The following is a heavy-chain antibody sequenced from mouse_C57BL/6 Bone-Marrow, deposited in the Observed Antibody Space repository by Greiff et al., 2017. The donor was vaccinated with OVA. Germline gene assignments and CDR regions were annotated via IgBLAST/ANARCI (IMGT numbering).Heavy chain of an antibody. J-gene: IGHJ2*01. V-gene: IGHV1-78*01. CDR3: ARLRYYGSSYYFDY. CDR1: GYTFTDHT. Sequence: QVQLQQSDAELVKPGASVKISCKVSGYTFTDHTIHWMKQRPEQGLEWIGYIYPCDGSNNYNEKFKGKVSLTADKSSSECYMQLNSLTSEDSAVYFCARLRYYGSSYYFDYWGQGTTLTVSS. CDR2: IYPCDGSN. D-gene: IGHD1-1*01.